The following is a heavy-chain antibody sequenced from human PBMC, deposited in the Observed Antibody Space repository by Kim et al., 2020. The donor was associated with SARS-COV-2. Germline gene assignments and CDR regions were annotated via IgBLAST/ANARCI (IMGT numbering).Heavy chain of an antibody. CDR3: ARRAGTIGNVYWYLDR. V-gene: IGHV4-59*08. CDR1: GGYMNGYY. J-gene: IGHJ2*01. CDR2: SHYTGIS. D-gene: IGHD4-17*01. Sequence: SETLSLTCTVSGGYMNGYYWAWIRQPPGKGLEWIAYSHYTGISYYNPSLKSRVSTSVDTSKKHFSLNLTSVTAADTAIYFCARRAGTIGNVYWYLDRWGRGRLVTVSS.